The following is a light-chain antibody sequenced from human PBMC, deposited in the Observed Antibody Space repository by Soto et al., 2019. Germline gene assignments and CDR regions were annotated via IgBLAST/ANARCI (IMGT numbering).Light chain of an antibody. CDR2: GAS. J-gene: IGKJ5*01. CDR3: QQYNNWPTVT. Sequence: ELVMTQSPATLSVSPGGIATLSCRASHTVRTNLAWYQHKPGQAPRLLIYGASTRATGVPAKFSGSGSGTEFPLTISSLQSEDFAVYYCQQYNNWPTVTLGQGTRLEIK. V-gene: IGKV3-15*01. CDR1: HTVRTN.